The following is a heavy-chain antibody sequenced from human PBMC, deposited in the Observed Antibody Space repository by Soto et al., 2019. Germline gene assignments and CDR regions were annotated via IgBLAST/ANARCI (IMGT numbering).Heavy chain of an antibody. CDR3: AKDPQSSGWSYNWFDH. V-gene: IGHV3-23*01. D-gene: IGHD6-19*01. Sequence: PVGSLRLSCAASGFTFSSYAMSWVRQAPGEGLEWVSTINDSGDNTYYADSVKGRFTISRDNSKNTLYLQINSLRAEDTAVYYCAKDPQSSGWSYNWFDHWGQGTLVTVSS. J-gene: IGHJ5*02. CDR1: GFTFSSYA. CDR2: INDSGDNT.